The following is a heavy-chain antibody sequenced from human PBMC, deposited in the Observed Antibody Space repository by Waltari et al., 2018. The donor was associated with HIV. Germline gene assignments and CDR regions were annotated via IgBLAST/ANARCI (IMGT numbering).Heavy chain of an antibody. CDR1: GFTVSSSQ. Sequence: EVQLVETGGGLIQPGGSLRLSCVASGFTVSSSQMSWFRQAPGKGPEWVSVFYMVGTRYSTDSVKGRFTISRDESKNTVNLQLNSLRAEDTAVYYCGRMMVRGVIMTGVDVWGQGTTVIVSS. V-gene: IGHV3-53*02. D-gene: IGHD3-10*01. CDR2: FYMVGTR. J-gene: IGHJ6*02. CDR3: GRMMVRGVIMTGVDV.